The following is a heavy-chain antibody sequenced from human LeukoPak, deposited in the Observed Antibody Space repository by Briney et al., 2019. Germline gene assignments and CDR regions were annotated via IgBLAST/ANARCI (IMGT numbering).Heavy chain of an antibody. V-gene: IGHV3-23*01. CDR3: AKDLGGYNYFDY. J-gene: IGHJ4*02. D-gene: IGHD5-24*01. CDR1: GFTVSSNY. Sequence: GGSLRLSCAASGFTVSSNYMSWVRQAPGKGLEWVSAISGSGGSTYYADSVKGRFTISRDNSKNTLYLQMNSLRAEDTAVYYCAKDLGGYNYFDYWGQGTLVTVSS. CDR2: ISGSGGST.